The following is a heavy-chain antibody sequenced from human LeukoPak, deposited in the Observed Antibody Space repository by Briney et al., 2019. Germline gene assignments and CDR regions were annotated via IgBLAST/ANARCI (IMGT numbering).Heavy chain of an antibody. V-gene: IGHV3-11*04. CDR2: ISSSGSTI. J-gene: IGHJ3*02. D-gene: IGHD2-15*01. CDR1: GFTFSDYY. CDR3: ASLIVVVVAATIEARVDAFDI. Sequence: GGSLRLSCAASGFTFSDYYMSWIRQAPGKGREWVSYISSSGSTIYYADSVKGRFTISRDNAKNSLYLQMNSLRAEDTAVYYCASLIVVVVAATIEARVDAFDIWGQGTMVTVSS.